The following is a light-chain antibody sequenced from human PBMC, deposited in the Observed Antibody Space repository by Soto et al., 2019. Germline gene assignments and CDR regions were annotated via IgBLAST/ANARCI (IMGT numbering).Light chain of an antibody. Sequence: EVVLTQSPGTLSSSPGERATLSCRASQSVTSNYLAWYQQKRGQAPRLLIWGASIRATDLPDRFSGGGSGTDFTLTISRLEGEDSAVYYCQQYGSSPGTFGQGTKLEIK. V-gene: IGKV3-20*01. CDR2: GAS. CDR1: QSVTSNY. J-gene: IGKJ1*01. CDR3: QQYGSSPGT.